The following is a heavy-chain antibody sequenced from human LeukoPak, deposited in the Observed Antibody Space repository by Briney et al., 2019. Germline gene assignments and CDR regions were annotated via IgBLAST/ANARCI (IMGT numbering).Heavy chain of an antibody. CDR3: ARDGGSGSPHLSYSYYGMDV. D-gene: IGHD3-10*01. Sequence: GGSLRLSCAASGFTVSITYMTWVRQAPGKGLEWVSFIYSGDTTYYADSVKGRFTISRDSSKNTLYLQMNSQRVEDTAVYYCARDGGSGSPHLSYSYYGMDVWGQGTTVTVSS. J-gene: IGHJ6*02. CDR1: GFTVSITY. V-gene: IGHV3-53*01. CDR2: IYSGDTT.